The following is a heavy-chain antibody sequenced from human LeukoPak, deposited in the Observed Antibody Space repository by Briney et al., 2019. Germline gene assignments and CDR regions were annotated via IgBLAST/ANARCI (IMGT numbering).Heavy chain of an antibody. CDR1: GGSITGYF. D-gene: IGHD3-16*01. CDR2: IYYSGTT. CDR3: ARAPIPYDRSRTDYRFDP. J-gene: IGHJ5*02. V-gene: IGHV4-59*01. Sequence: MASETLSLTCTVSGGSITGYFWSWIRQSPGEGLEWIGYIYYSGTTKYNPPLQSRVTISVDTSKNQFSLKLTSVTAADTAVYYCARAPIPYDRSRTDYRFDPWGQGTLVTVAS.